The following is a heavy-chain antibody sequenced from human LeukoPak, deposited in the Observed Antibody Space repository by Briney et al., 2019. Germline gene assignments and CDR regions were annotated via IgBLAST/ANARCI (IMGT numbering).Heavy chain of an antibody. CDR3: VRSTHNGYDSAHFDY. CDR1: GFTFTTYV. D-gene: IGHD5-12*01. CDR2: ISDGSSYI. V-gene: IGHV3-21*01. Sequence: PGGSLRLSCVASGFTFTTYVMHWVRQAPGKGLEWVSSISDGSSYIFYGDATEGRITISRDNAKNSLYLQMNNLRAEDTALYYCVRSTHNGYDSAHFDYWGQGALVTVSS. J-gene: IGHJ4*02.